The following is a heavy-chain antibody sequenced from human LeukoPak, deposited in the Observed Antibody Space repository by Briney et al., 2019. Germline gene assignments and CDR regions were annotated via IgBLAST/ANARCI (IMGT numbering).Heavy chain of an antibody. D-gene: IGHD4-17*01. Sequence: SETLSLTCAVSGGSISSSNWWSWVRQPPGKGLEWIGEIYHSGSTNYNPSLKSRVTISVDKSKNQFSLKLSSVTAADTAVYYCASIDDYGDYVRYWGQGTLVTVSS. CDR1: GGSISSSNW. CDR2: IYHSGST. V-gene: IGHV4-4*02. J-gene: IGHJ4*02. CDR3: ASIDDYGDYVRY.